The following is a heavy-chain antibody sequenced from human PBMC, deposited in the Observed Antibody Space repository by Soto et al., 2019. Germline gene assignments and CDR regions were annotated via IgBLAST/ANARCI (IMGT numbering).Heavy chain of an antibody. J-gene: IGHJ4*01. CDR3: ARSDYYFDS. V-gene: IGHV5-51*01. CDR2: IYPGDSDT. CDR1: GYSISSYW. Sequence: HGDSLKISCKGSGYSISSYWIGRVRQMPGRGLEWMGIIYPGDSDTRYSPSFQGQVTISADKSISTAYLQWSSLKASDTAMYYCARSDYYFDSWGQGTLVNVSS.